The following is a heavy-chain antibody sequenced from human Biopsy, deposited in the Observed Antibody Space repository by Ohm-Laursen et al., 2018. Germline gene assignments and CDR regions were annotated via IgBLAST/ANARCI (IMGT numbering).Heavy chain of an antibody. V-gene: IGHV3-11*01. Sequence: SLRLSCAAPGFTFNVYSIVWVRQAPGKGLEWVSFITNTGRTVYADSVKGRFTISRDNADNSLHLQMKSLRAEDTAVYYCARELGNGMDVWGQGTPVTVSS. CDR3: ARELGNGMDV. J-gene: IGHJ6*02. CDR1: GFTFNVYS. CDR2: ITNTGRTV.